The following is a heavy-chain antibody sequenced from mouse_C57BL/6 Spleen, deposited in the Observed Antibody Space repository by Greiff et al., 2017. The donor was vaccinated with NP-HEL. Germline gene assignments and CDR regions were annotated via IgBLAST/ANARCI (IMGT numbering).Heavy chain of an antibody. CDR2: ISYDGSN. J-gene: IGHJ2*01. Sequence: VQLQQSGPGLVKPSQSLSLTCSVTGYSITSGYYWNWIRQFPGNKLEWMGYISYDGSNNYNPSLKNRISITRDTSKNQFFLKLNSVTTEDTATYYCARGGYDYDRGSYFDYWGQGTTLTVSS. V-gene: IGHV3-6*01. CDR1: GYSITSGYY. D-gene: IGHD2-4*01. CDR3: ARGGYDYDRGSYFDY.